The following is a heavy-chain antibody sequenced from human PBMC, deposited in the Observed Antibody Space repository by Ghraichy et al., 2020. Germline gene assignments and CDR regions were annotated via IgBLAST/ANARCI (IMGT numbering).Heavy chain of an antibody. Sequence: GGSLRLSCAASGFTFDDYAMHWVRQAPGKGLEWVSGISWNSGRIDYADSVKGRFTISRDNAKNSLYLQMNSLRAEDTALYYCAKGMGDGDRGPTKKNWFDPWGQGTLVTVSS. D-gene: IGHD2-21*02. CDR2: ISWNSGRI. CDR1: GFTFDDYA. V-gene: IGHV3-9*01. CDR3: AKGMGDGDRGPTKKNWFDP. J-gene: IGHJ5*02.